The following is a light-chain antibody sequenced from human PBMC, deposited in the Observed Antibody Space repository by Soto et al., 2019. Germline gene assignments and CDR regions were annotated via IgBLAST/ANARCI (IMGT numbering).Light chain of an antibody. CDR1: SSNIGSNY. J-gene: IGLJ1*01. CDR3: AAWDDSLSGDNYV. Sequence: QLVLTQPPSASGTPGQRVTISCSGSSSNIGSNYVYWYQQFPGTAPKLLIYRNNQRPSGVPDRFSGSKSGTSASLAISGLRSEDEADYYCAAWDDSLSGDNYVFGTGTKLTVL. CDR2: RNN. V-gene: IGLV1-47*01.